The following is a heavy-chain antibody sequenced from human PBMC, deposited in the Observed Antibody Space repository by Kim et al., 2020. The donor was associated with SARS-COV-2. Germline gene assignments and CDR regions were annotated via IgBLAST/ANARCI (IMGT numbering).Heavy chain of an antibody. CDR2: IRSKTDGGTT. D-gene: IGHD5-18*01. V-gene: IGHV3-15*01. CDR1: GFIFSNAW. Sequence: GGSLRLSCAASGFIFSNAWMSWVRQAPGKGLEWVGRIRSKTDGGTTDYAAPVKGRFTISRDDSKNTLYLQMNSLKTEDTAVYYCTTRRYTAMVDYWGQGTLVTVSS. CDR3: TTRRYTAMVDY. J-gene: IGHJ4*02.